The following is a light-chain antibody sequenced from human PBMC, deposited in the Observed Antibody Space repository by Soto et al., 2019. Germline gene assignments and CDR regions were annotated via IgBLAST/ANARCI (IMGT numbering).Light chain of an antibody. Sequence: FMLTQPHSVSESPGQTVTISCTRSSGSIASNYVQWYQQRPGSSPTIVIYEDNQRPSGVPDRFSGSIDSSSSSASLTISGLQSEDEADYYCQSYDSDTVIFGGGTKLTVL. CDR2: EDN. CDR1: SGSIASNY. V-gene: IGLV6-57*01. J-gene: IGLJ2*01. CDR3: QSYDSDTVI.